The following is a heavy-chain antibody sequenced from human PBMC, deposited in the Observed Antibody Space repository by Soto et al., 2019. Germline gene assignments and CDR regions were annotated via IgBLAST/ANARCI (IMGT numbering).Heavy chain of an antibody. Sequence: PSETLSLTCSVSGDSISRIDYYWTWIRQHPEKGLEGIGTIYFRGNTYYSPSLESRLTISVDTSKNQFSLKLTSVTTADTAVYYCAREGGSYDSGGYSIRDAFDIWGQGTTVTVSS. CDR2: IYFRGNT. CDR1: GDSISRIDYY. J-gene: IGHJ3*02. CDR3: AREGGSYDSGGYSIRDAFDI. V-gene: IGHV4-31*03. D-gene: IGHD3-22*01.